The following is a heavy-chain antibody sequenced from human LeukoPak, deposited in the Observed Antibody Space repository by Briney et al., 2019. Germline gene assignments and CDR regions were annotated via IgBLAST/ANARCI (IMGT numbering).Heavy chain of an antibody. V-gene: IGHV4-61*01. D-gene: IGHD3-9*01. CDR2: IYYSGST. CDR1: GGPISSGSYY. J-gene: IGHJ5*02. CDR3: ARSGYDILTGSLNLFDP. Sequence: SETLSLTCTVSGGPISSGSYYWSWIRQPPGKGLEWIGYIYYSGSTNYNPSLKSRVTISVDTSKNQFSLKLSSVTAADTAVYYCARSGYDILTGSLNLFDPWGQGTLVTVSS.